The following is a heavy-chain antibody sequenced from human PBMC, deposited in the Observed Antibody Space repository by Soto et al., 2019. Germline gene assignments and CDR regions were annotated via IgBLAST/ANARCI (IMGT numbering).Heavy chain of an antibody. Sequence: QVQLQASGPGLVKPSDTLSLTCTVSGDSIGTYNWGWIRQPPGKRLEGIGYIYSNGGTSYNPALKSRATISADTSTKRFSPRRSSVPAAATPVYYCVRQGIGALHGRVDGGGQGTTVTVSS. D-gene: IGHD1-26*01. V-gene: IGHV4-59*08. J-gene: IGHJ6*02. CDR2: IYSNGGT. CDR1: GDSIGTYN. CDR3: VRQGIGALHGRVDG.